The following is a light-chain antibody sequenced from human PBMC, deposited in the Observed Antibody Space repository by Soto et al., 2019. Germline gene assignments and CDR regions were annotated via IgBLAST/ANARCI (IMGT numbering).Light chain of an antibody. CDR2: DAS. J-gene: IGKJ5*01. Sequence: EIVMTHSPATLSVSPCQRVTLSFSASQSIRSERLAWYQQKPGQAPRLVIFDASNRASGMPERFSGSGSGTDFTLTISSLEPEDFAVYYCQQRSNWPPSFGQGTRLEIK. CDR1: QSIRSER. CDR3: QQRSNWPPS. V-gene: IGKV3-11*01.